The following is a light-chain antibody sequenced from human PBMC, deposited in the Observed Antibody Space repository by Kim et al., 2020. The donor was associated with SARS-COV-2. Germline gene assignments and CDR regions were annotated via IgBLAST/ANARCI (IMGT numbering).Light chain of an antibody. CDR1: SGHSTYA. J-gene: IGLJ3*02. V-gene: IGLV4-69*01. CDR3: QTWGTGIAV. CDR2: LNSDGSH. Sequence: ASVKLTCTLSSGHSTYAIAWHQQQPEKGPRYLMKLNSDGSHNKGDGIPDRFSGSSSGAERYLTISSLQSEDEADYYCQTWGTGIAVFGGGTKVTVL.